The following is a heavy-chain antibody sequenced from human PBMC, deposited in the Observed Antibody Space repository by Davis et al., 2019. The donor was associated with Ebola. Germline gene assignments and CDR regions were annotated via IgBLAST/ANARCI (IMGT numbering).Heavy chain of an antibody. V-gene: IGHV5-51*01. CDR3: ARRSGSYIRQGFWFDP. D-gene: IGHD3-10*01. Sequence: GESLKISCKGSGYSFSHYWIAWVRQKPGKGLEYMGIIYPDDSDARYNPSFQGQVSISADKTTNTAYLHLNSLKASDTAIYYCARRSGSYIRQGFWFDPWGQGTPVTVS. J-gene: IGHJ5*02. CDR2: IYPDDSDA. CDR1: GYSFSHYW.